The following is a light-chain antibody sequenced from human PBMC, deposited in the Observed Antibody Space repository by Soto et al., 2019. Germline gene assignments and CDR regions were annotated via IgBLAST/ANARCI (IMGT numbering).Light chain of an antibody. CDR3: MHGDT. V-gene: IGKV2-28*01. Sequence: DIVMTQSPLSLPVIPGEPASISCRSSQSLLQSNGYNYLDWYLQKPGQSPQLLIYLGSNRASGVPDRFSGSGSGTDFTLKISRVEAEDVGIYYCMHGDTFVGGTKVQIK. J-gene: IGKJ4*01. CDR1: QSLLQSNGYNY. CDR2: LGS.